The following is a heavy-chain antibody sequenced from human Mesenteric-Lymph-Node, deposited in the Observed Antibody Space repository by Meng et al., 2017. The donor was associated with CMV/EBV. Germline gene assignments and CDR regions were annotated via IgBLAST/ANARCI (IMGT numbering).Heavy chain of an antibody. CDR2: ISVYNGNT. J-gene: IGHJ5*02. V-gene: IGHV1-18*01. CDR1: GYTFTNYG. Sequence: ASVKVSCKASGYTFTNYGINWVRQAPGQGLEWMGWISVYNGNTNYAQKFQGRVTMTKDTSTSTAYMELRSLRSDDTAVYYCARRDDSSGYYYRRFDPWGQGTLVTVSS. D-gene: IGHD3-22*01. CDR3: ARRDDSSGYYYRRFDP.